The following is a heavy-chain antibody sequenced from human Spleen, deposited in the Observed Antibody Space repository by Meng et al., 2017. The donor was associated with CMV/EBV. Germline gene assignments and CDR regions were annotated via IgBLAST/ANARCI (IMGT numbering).Heavy chain of an antibody. CDR1: GYTCTNYE. D-gene: IGHD3-22*01. CDR3: ARGFGDYEVYYFDP. J-gene: IGHJ5*02. Sequence: ASGYTCTNYEINWVRQTPGQGLEWMGWMNPNSGDTGYAEDFQGRISFTRNNSIATAYMELTRLTPDDTAIYYCARGFGDYEVYYFDPWGQGTLVTVSS. V-gene: IGHV1-8*03. CDR2: MNPNSGDT.